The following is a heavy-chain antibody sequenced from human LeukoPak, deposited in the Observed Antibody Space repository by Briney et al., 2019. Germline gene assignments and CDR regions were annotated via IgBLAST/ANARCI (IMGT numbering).Heavy chain of an antibody. V-gene: IGHV1-69*06. D-gene: IGHD4-17*01. Sequence: ASVKVSCKASGGTFSSYAISWVRQAPGQGLEWMGGIIPIFGTANYAQKFQGRVTITADKSSSTAYMELSSLRSEDTAVYYCARGDYGLNWFDPWGQGTLVTVSS. CDR1: GGTFSSYA. CDR3: ARGDYGLNWFDP. J-gene: IGHJ5*02. CDR2: IIPIFGTA.